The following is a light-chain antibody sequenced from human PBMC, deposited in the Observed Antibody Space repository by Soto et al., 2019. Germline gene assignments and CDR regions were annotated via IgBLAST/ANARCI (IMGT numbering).Light chain of an antibody. J-gene: IGLJ2*01. CDR2: ANI. V-gene: IGLV1-40*01. CDR1: SSNIGAGYD. CDR3: QSYDNSLSVYVV. Sequence: QSVLTQPPSVSGAPGQRVTISCTGSSSNIGAGYDVHWYQQLPGTAPKLLIYANINRPSGVPDRFSGSKSDTSASLAITGLQAEDEADYYCQSYDNSLSVYVVFGGWTKLTVL.